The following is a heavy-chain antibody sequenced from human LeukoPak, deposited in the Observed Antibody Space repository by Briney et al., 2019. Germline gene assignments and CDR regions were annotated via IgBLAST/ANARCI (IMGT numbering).Heavy chain of an antibody. CDR1: GGSISSSSDY. V-gene: IGHV4-39*01. J-gene: IGHJ4*02. Sequence: SETLSLTCTVSGGSISSSSDYWGWIRQPPGTGLEWIGSIYYSGSTYYNPSLKSRVTISVDTSKNQFSLKLSSVTAADTAVYYCARQGYSGYDYVMGYWGQGTLVTVSS. CDR3: ARQGYSGYDYVMGY. CDR2: IYYSGST. D-gene: IGHD5-12*01.